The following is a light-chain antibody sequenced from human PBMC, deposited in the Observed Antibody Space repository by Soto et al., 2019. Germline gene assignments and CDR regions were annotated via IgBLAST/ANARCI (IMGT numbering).Light chain of an antibody. CDR3: AAWDDSLNGVL. CDR2: TND. V-gene: IGLV1-44*01. J-gene: IGLJ2*01. Sequence: QSVLTQPPSASGTPGQRVTISCSGSSSNIRSNTVSWYQQLPGTAPKLLIYTNDQRPSGVPDRFSGSKSGTSASLAISGLQSEDEADYFCAAWDDSLNGVLFGGGTKLTVL. CDR1: SSNIRSNT.